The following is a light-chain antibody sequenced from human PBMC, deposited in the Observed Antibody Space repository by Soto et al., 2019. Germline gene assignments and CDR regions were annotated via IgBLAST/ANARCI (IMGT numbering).Light chain of an antibody. J-gene: IGLJ3*02. V-gene: IGLV4-69*01. CDR2: LNSDGSH. CDR3: QTWGTGIVV. Sequence: QPVLTQAPSASASLGASVKFTCTLSSGHSRYPITWHQQQPEKGPRYLMRLNSDGSHTKGDGIPDLFSCSSSGAERYLTIASHQSEDEADYYCQTWGTGIVVFGGGTQLTVL. CDR1: SGHSRYP.